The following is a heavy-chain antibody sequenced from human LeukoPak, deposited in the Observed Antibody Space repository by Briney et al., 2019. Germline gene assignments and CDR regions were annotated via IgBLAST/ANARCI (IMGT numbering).Heavy chain of an antibody. Sequence: SETLSLTCSVSGASITSSYWSWIRQTPGKGLEWIGNIYSGSSNYNPSFESRVTVSLDTSKNQFSLRLTSVTAADTALYYCARDGYGSGSYGWFDPWGQGTLVTVSS. D-gene: IGHD3-10*01. CDR3: ARDGYGSGSYGWFDP. CDR2: IYSGSS. CDR1: GASITSSY. V-gene: IGHV4-59*01. J-gene: IGHJ5*02.